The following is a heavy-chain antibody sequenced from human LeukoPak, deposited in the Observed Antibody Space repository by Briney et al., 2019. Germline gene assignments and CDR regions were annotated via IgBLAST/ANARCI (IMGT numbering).Heavy chain of an antibody. J-gene: IGHJ6*02. Sequence: SETLSLTCTVSGGSISSGGYYWSWIRQHPGKGLEWIGYIYYSGGTYYNPSLKSRVTISVDTSKNQFSLKLSSVTAADTAVYYCARAYCGGDCYRDYYYYGMDVWGQGTTVTVSS. CDR2: IYYSGGT. CDR3: ARAYCGGDCYRDYYYYGMDV. CDR1: GGSISSGGYY. V-gene: IGHV4-31*03. D-gene: IGHD2-21*02.